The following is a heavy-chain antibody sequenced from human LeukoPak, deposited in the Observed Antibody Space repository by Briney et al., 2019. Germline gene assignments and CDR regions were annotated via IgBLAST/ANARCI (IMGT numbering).Heavy chain of an antibody. Sequence: SETLSLTCTVSGGSVSTSDYYWGWIRQSPVKGLEWIGDVFYTGKTNYNPSLRGRASISIDTSKNQFSLKLTYVTAADSAVYYCARVFDSWGQGTLVTVSS. CDR2: VFYTGKT. V-gene: IGHV4-39*07. CDR3: ARVFDS. J-gene: IGHJ4*02. CDR1: GGSVSTSDYY.